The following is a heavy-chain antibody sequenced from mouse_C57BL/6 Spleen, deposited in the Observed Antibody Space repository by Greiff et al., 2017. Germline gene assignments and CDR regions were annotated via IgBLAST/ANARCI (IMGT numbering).Heavy chain of an antibody. CDR3: ATTVVAPGYFDG. CDR1: GYTFTSYW. J-gene: IGHJ1*03. Sequence: QVQLQQSGAELVKPGASVKMSCKASGYTFTSYWITWVKQRPGQGLEWIGDIYPGSGSTNYNEKLKSKATLTVDTSSSTAYMQLSSLTSEDSAVYYCATTVVAPGYFDGWGTGTTVTVSS. CDR2: IYPGSGST. V-gene: IGHV1-55*01. D-gene: IGHD1-1*01.